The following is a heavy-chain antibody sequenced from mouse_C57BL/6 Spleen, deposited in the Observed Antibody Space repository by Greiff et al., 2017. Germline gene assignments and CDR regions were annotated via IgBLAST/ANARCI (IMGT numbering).Heavy chain of an antibody. D-gene: IGHD3-1*01. CDR2: INPSNGGT. V-gene: IGHV1-53*01. CDR1: GYTFTSYW. J-gene: IGHJ2*01. Sequence: VQLQQSGTELVKPGASVKLSCKASGYTFTSYWMHWVKQRPGQGLEWIGNINPSNGGTNYNEKFKSKATLTVDKSSSTAYMQLSSLTSEDSAVYYCARVGQHRGGFDYWGQGTTLTVSS. CDR3: ARVGQHRGGFDY.